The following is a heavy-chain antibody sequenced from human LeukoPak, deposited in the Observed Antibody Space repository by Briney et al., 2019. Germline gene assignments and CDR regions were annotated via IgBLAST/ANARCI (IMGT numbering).Heavy chain of an antibody. CDR3: ARRDTSGSLFWFDP. Sequence: GESLKISCQGSGYSFSHHWIAWVRKMPGKGLEWVAMMYPGDSDTRYSPSFQGQVTISVDKSISTAYLQWNSLKASDTGMYYCARRDTSGSLFWFDPWGQGTLVTVSS. D-gene: IGHD3-10*01. J-gene: IGHJ5*02. CDR2: MYPGDSDT. V-gene: IGHV5-51*01. CDR1: GYSFSHHW.